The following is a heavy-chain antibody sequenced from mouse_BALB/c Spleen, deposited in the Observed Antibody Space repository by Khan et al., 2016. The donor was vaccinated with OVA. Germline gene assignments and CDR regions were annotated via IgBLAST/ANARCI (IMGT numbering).Heavy chain of an antibody. CDR1: GFTFSTYG. CDR2: VSSGGHYT. Sequence: EVQRVESGGDLVKPGGSLKLSCAASGFTFSTYGMSWVRQTPDKRLEWVATVSSGGHYTYYPDTVKGRFTISRDNATNTLYLQMSSLKSEDTAMFYCARLAYYYDSEGFAYWGQGTLVTVSA. J-gene: IGHJ3*01. CDR3: ARLAYYYDSEGFAY. V-gene: IGHV5-6*01. D-gene: IGHD1-1*01.